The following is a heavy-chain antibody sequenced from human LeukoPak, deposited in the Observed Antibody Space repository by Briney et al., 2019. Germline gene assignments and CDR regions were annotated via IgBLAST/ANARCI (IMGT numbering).Heavy chain of an antibody. J-gene: IGHJ6*02. D-gene: IGHD3-16*02. CDR1: GFTVSGNY. CDR2: IYSGGST. CDR3: ARGLTQVSFHYHGMDV. Sequence: GGSLRLSCAASGFTVSGNYMNWVRQAPGKGLEWVSVIYSGGSTYYAESVEGRFTISRDNSKNTLYLQMNSLRVEDTAVYFCARGLTQVSFHYHGMDVWGQETTVSVSS. V-gene: IGHV3-53*01.